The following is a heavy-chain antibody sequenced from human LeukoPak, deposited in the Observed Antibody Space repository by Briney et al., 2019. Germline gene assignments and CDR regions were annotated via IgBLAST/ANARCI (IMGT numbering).Heavy chain of an antibody. CDR3: ARVTPVGYYDSSGLDY. Sequence: ASVKVSCKASGYTFTSYGISWVRQAPGQELEWMGWISAYNGNTNYAQKLQGRVTMTTDTSTSTAYMELRSLRSDDTAVYYCARVTPVGYYDSSGLDYWGQGTLVTVSS. CDR1: GYTFTSYG. V-gene: IGHV1-18*01. CDR2: ISAYNGNT. J-gene: IGHJ4*02. D-gene: IGHD3-22*01.